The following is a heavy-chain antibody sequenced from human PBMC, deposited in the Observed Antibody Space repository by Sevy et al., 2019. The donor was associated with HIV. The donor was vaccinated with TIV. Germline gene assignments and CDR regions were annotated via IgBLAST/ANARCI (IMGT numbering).Heavy chain of an antibody. CDR2: MSPKSGST. CDR3: GGGGSGDVWNYGYYYYGMDV. J-gene: IGHJ6*02. CDR1: GDTFSTYD. D-gene: IGHD3-3*01. V-gene: IGHV1-8*02. Sequence: ASVKVSCKASGDTFSTYDINWVRQAPGQGLEWMGWMSPKSGSTGFAQKFQGRLTMTRDTSINTACLELGSLISEDTAVFYCGGGGSGDVWNYGYYYYGMDVWGQGTTVTVSS.